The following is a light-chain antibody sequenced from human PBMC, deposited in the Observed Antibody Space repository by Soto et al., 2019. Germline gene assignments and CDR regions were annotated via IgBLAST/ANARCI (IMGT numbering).Light chain of an antibody. J-gene: IGKJ1*01. CDR3: QQYRSYSTWT. Sequence: DIQMTQSPSTLSAFVGDRVTIICRASQSVGRLLAWYQQKPGKAPKVLFWDASTLHRGVPSRFSGGGSGTEFSLTISSLEPEDFATYYCQQYRSYSTWTFGQGTRVELK. CDR2: DAS. V-gene: IGKV1-5*02. CDR1: QSVGRL.